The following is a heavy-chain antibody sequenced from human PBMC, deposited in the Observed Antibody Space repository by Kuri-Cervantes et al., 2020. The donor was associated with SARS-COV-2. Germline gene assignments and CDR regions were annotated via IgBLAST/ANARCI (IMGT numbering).Heavy chain of an antibody. CDR2: IWYDGSNK. CDR3: ARDFGFGSWELLGTDH. D-gene: IGHD1-26*01. V-gene: IGHV3-33*01. CDR1: GFTFSSYG. J-gene: IGHJ4*02. Sequence: GESLKISCAASGFTFSSYGMHWVRQAPGKGLEWVAVIWYDGSNKYYADSVKGRFTISRDNSKNTLYLQMNSLRAEDTAVYYCARDFGFGSWELLGTDHWGQGTLVTVSS.